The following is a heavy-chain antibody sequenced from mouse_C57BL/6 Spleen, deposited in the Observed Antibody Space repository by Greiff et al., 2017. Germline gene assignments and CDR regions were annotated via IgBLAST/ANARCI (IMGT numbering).Heavy chain of an antibody. CDR2: IYPRSGNT. Sequence: VQLQQPGAELARPGASVKLSCKASGYTFTSYGISWVKQRTGQGLEWIGEIYPRSGNTYYNEKFKGKATLTADKSSSTAYMELRSLTSEDSAVYFCARSNYKDAMDYWGQGTSVTVSS. J-gene: IGHJ4*01. CDR3: ARSNYKDAMDY. CDR1: GYTFTSYG. D-gene: IGHD2-12*01. V-gene: IGHV1-81*01.